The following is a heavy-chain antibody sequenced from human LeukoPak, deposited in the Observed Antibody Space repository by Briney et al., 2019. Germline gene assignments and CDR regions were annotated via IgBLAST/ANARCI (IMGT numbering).Heavy chain of an antibody. D-gene: IGHD3-10*01. CDR1: GGSISSYY. V-gene: IGHV4-59*01. CDR3: ARIRHSGIDYYYYGMDV. J-gene: IGHJ6*02. CDR2: IYYSGST. Sequence: SETLSLTCTVSGGSISSYYWSWIRQPPGRGLEWIGYIYYSGSTNYNPSLKSRVTISVDTSKNQFSLKLSSVTAADTAVYYCARIRHSGIDYYYYGMDVWGQGTTVTVSS.